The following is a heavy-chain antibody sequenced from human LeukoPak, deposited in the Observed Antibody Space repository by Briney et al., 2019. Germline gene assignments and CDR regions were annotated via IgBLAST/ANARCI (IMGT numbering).Heavy chain of an antibody. Sequence: GGSLRLSCAASGLTFSSYWMSWVRQAPGKGLEWVANIKQDGSEKYYVDSVKGRFTISRDNAKNSLYLQMNSLRAEDTAVYYCARDGGAHWGQGTLVTVSS. CDR2: IKQDGSEK. CDR3: ARDGGAH. CDR1: GLTFSSYW. D-gene: IGHD3-16*01. J-gene: IGHJ4*02. V-gene: IGHV3-7*01.